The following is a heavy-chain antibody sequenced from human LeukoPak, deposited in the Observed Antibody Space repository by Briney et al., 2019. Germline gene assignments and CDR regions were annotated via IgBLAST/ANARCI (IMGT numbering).Heavy chain of an antibody. V-gene: IGHV4-38-2*02. J-gene: IGHJ4*02. CDR1: GYSISSGYY. D-gene: IGHD3-22*01. CDR3: ATIPFSYDSSPYPDY. Sequence: SETLSLTCTVSGYSISSGYYWAWIRQPPGGGLEWIGNIYHSGNTYYNPSLRSRVSLSVDKSKNQYSLKLTSVTAADTAVYYCATIPFSYDSSPYPDYSGQGALVRVSS. CDR2: IYHSGNT.